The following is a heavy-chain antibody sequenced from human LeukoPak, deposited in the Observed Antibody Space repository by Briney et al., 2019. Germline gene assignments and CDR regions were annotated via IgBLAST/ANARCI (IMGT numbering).Heavy chain of an antibody. CDR2: IYHIGYISQSGNI. CDR3: ARSPLAFYDSSGYPRVWFDP. V-gene: IGHV4-30-4*07. J-gene: IGHJ5*02. CDR1: GGSISSGGYY. Sequence: SQTLSLTCTVSGGSISSGGYYWSWIRQHPGTGLEWIGYIYHIGYISQSGNIYQNPSLKSRVTISLDTSRNQFSLKLSSVTAADTAVYYCARSPLAFYDSSGYPRVWFDPWGQGTLVTVSS. D-gene: IGHD3-22*01.